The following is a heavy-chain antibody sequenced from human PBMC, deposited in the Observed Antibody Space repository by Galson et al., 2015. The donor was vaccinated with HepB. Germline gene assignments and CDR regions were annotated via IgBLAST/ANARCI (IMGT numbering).Heavy chain of an antibody. J-gene: IGHJ3*02. CDR3: AREAANGYRYDTFDI. V-gene: IGHV1-3*01. D-gene: IGHD5-24*01. Sequence: SVKVSSKASGYTFPSHAIHWVRQAPGQRLEWMGWVNVGNGNTKYSQKVQGRLTVTRDISASTPYLELSSLKSEDTAVYYCAREAANGYRYDTFDIWGQGTLVTVSS. CDR1: GYTFPSHA. CDR2: VNVGNGNT.